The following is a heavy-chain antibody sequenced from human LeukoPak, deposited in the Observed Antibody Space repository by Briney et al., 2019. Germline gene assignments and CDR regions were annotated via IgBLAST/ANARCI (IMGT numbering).Heavy chain of an antibody. CDR3: AKVQGNRGYPYYLDY. CDR1: GFTFSYYA. CDR2: ISGSGGSA. V-gene: IGHV3-23*01. Sequence: GSLRLSCAASGFTFSYYAMTWVRQAPGKGLEWVSAISGSGGSAYYADSVKGRFTISSDNSKNTLYLQMNSLRAEDTAVYYCAKVQGNRGYPYYLDYWGQGTLVTVSS. J-gene: IGHJ4*02. D-gene: IGHD7-27*01.